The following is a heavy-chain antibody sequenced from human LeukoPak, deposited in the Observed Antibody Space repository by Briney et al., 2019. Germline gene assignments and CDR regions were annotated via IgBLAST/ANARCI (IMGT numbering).Heavy chain of an antibody. V-gene: IGHV1-18*01. CDR2: ISGYNGNT. CDR1: GYTFTSTG. J-gene: IGHJ5*02. D-gene: IGHD1-26*01. Sequence: ASVKVSCKASGYTFTSTGIIWVRQAPGQGLEWMGWISGYNGNTNYAQNLQGRVSMTTNTSTSTAYMELRSLRSDDTAVYYCARGQWGGNRFAPWGQGTLVTVSS. CDR3: ARGQWGGNRFAP.